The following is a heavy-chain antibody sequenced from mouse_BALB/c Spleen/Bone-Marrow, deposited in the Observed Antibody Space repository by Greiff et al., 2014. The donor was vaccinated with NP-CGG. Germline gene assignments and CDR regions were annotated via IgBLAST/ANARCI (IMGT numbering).Heavy chain of an antibody. J-gene: IGHJ4*01. CDR2: IWAGGST. D-gene: IGHD1-1*01. CDR1: GFSLTSYG. Sequence: VQLQQSGPGLVAPSQSLSITCTVSGFSLTSYGVHWVRQPPGKGLEWLGVIWAGGSTSYNSALMSRLSINQDNSKSQVFLKLNSLQTDYTATYYCAREGRGYYGSSGAAMDYWGQGTSVTVSS. V-gene: IGHV2-9*02. CDR3: AREGRGYYGSSGAAMDY.